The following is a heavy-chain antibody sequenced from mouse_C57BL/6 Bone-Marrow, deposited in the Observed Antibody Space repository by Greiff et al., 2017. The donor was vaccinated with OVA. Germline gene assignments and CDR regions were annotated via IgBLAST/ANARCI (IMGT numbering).Heavy chain of an antibody. Sequence: VQRVESGPGLVQPSQSLSITCTVSGFSLTSYGVHWVRQPPGKGLEWLGVIWSGGSTDYNAAFISRLSISKDNSKSQVFFKMNSLQADDTAIYYCAKEDLITTRSMDYWGQGTSVTVSS. CDR3: AKEDLITTRSMDY. D-gene: IGHD1-1*01. J-gene: IGHJ4*01. V-gene: IGHV2-4*01. CDR2: IWSGGST. CDR1: GFSLTSYG.